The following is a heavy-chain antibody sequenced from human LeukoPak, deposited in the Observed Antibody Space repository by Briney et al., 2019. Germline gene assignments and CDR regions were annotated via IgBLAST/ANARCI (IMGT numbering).Heavy chain of an antibody. Sequence: GGSLRLSCAASGFTFSSYSMNWVRQAPGKGLEWVSSISSSSSYIYYADSAKGRFTISRDNAKNSLYLQMNSLRAEDTAVYYCAREGLSYYYGMDVWGQGTTVTVSS. V-gene: IGHV3-21*01. CDR2: ISSSSSYI. CDR1: GFTFSSYS. J-gene: IGHJ6*02. CDR3: AREGLSYYYGMDV.